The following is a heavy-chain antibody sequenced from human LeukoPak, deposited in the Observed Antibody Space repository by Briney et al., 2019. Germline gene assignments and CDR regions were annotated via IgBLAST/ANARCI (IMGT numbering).Heavy chain of an antibody. J-gene: IGHJ4*02. D-gene: IGHD3-22*01. V-gene: IGHV1-18*01. CDR1: GYTFTSYG. CDR2: ISAYNGNT. CDR3: ASGSYDSGYDSSGYPLDY. Sequence: ASAKVSCKASGYTFTSYGIGWVRQAPGQGLEWMGWISAYNGNTNYAQKLQGRVTMTTDTSTSTAYMELRSLRSDDTAVYYCASGSYDSGYDSSGYPLDYWGQGTLVTVSS.